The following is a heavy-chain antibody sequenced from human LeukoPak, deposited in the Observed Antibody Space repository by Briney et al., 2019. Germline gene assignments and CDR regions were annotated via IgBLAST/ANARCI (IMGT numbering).Heavy chain of an antibody. CDR1: GFTFSSYA. CDR3: SGCSYGYLYYFDY. J-gene: IGHJ4*02. CDR2: ISGSGGST. D-gene: IGHD5-18*01. V-gene: IGHV3-23*01. Sequence: PGGSLRLSCAASGFTFSSYAMSWVCQAPGKGLEWVSAISGSGGSTYYADSVKGRFTISRDNSKNTLYLQMNSLRAEDTAVYYCSGCSYGYLYYFDYWGQGTLVTVSS.